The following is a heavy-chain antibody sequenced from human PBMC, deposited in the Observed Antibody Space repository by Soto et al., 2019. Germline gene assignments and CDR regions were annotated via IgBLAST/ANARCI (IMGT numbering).Heavy chain of an antibody. CDR2: VSGSGDST. CDR3: AKESRASTRTTLYYGLDV. V-gene: IGHV3-23*01. CDR1: GFTFSSYA. J-gene: IGHJ6*02. Sequence: EVQLLESGGGLVQPGGSLRLSCAASGFTFSSYAMTWVRQAPGKGLEWVSTVSGSGDSTYCADSVEGRFTISSDNSKNTLYLQMNSLRAEDTAVYYCAKESRASTRTTLYYGLDVWGQGTTVTVCS. D-gene: IGHD1-1*01.